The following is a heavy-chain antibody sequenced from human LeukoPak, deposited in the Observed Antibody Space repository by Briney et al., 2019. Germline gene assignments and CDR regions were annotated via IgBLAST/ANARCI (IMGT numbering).Heavy chain of an antibody. CDR3: AREDYLRVRFGSKAYFDH. Sequence: ASVKVSCKASGYTFTGYAIHWVRQAPGQRLEWMGWIIAGDGSTKYSQMFQGRITITRDTSANTVYMEMTSLRSDDMAVYYCAREDYLRVRFGSKAYFDHWGQGTQVTVSS. J-gene: IGHJ4*02. CDR2: IIAGDGST. V-gene: IGHV1-3*01. CDR1: GYTFTGYA. D-gene: IGHD3-16*01.